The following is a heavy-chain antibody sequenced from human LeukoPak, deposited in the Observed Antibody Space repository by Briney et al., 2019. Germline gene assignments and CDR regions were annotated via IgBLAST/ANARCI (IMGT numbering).Heavy chain of an antibody. J-gene: IGHJ6*03. CDR3: ARLGCTNGVCYSQDYYYMDV. CDR1: GGSISSSSYY. D-gene: IGHD2-8*01. CDR2: IYYSGST. V-gene: IGHV4-39*01. Sequence: SEPLSLTCTVSGGSISSSSYYWGWIREPPGKGLEWIGSIYYSGSTYYNPSLKSRVTISVDTSKNQFSLKLSSVTAADTAVYYCARLGCTNGVCYSQDYYYMDVWGKGTTVTVSS.